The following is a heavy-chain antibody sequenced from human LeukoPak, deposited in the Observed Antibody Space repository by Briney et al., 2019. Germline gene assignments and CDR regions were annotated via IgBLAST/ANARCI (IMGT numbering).Heavy chain of an antibody. J-gene: IGHJ4*02. CDR1: GFTFSDYA. V-gene: IGHV3-23*01. Sequence: GGSLRLSCAASGFTFSDYAMSWVRQAPEKGLEWVSTISHVGGSYYADSVGGRFTISRDDSKNMVHLQMDSLRAEDTAVYYCAKDREYDDSCDYNGWGQGTLVTVSS. D-gene: IGHD3-22*01. CDR3: AKDREYDDSCDYNG. CDR2: ISHVGGS.